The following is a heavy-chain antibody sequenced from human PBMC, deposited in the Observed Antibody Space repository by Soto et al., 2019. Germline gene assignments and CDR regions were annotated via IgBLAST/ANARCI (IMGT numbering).Heavy chain of an antibody. CDR2: ISSSSSYI. Sequence: GGSLRLSCAASGFTFSSYSMNWVRQAPGKGLEWVSSISSSSSYIYYADSVEGRFTISRDNAKNSLYLQMNSLRAEDTAVYYCARDGASGGVVVPAAIVDTYYYGMDVWGQGTTVTVSS. V-gene: IGHV3-21*01. CDR3: ARDGASGGVVVPAAIVDTYYYGMDV. CDR1: GFTFSSYS. J-gene: IGHJ6*02. D-gene: IGHD2-2*02.